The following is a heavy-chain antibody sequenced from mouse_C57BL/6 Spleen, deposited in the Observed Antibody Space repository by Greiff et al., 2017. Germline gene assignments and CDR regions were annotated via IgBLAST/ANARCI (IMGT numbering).Heavy chain of an antibody. J-gene: IGHJ1*03. V-gene: IGHV5-17*01. CDR1: GFTFSDYG. CDR3: ARTPRYYGSRAFDG. D-gene: IGHD1-1*01. CDR2: ISSGSSTI. Sequence: DVQLVESGGGLVKPGGSLKLSCAASGFTFSDYGMHWVRQAPEKGLEWVAYISSGSSTIYYADTVQGRFTISRDNAKNTLFLQMTSLRSEDTAMYYCARTPRYYGSRAFDGWGTGTTVTVSS.